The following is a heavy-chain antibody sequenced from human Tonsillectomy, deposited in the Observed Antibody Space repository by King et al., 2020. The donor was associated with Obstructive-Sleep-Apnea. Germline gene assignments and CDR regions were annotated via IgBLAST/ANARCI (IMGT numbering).Heavy chain of an antibody. CDR3: ARHASYSLGLSPYNLDY. CDR1: GYNFSNFW. Sequence: QLVQSGAEVKKPGESLKISCKTSGYNFSNFWIAWVRQMPGKGLEWMGIIYPGDSDTRYSPSFQGQVTISADKSITTAYLQWSGLKASDTAIYFCARHASYSLGLSPYNLDYWGQGTLVTVSS. CDR2: IYPGDSDT. J-gene: IGHJ4*02. D-gene: IGHD5-18*01. V-gene: IGHV5-51*01.